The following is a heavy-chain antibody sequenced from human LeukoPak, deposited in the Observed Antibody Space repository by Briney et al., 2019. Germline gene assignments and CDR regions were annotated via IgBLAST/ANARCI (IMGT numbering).Heavy chain of an antibody. CDR3: ATDKMLVWGGTDYYFDY. CDR2: ISWNSGSI. J-gene: IGHJ4*02. D-gene: IGHD3-10*01. CDR1: GFTFDDYA. V-gene: IGHV3-9*01. Sequence: PGGSLRLSCAASGFTFDDYAMHWVRQAPGKGLEWVSGISWNSGSIGYADSVKGRFTIPRDNAKNSLYLQMNSLRAEDTALYYCATDKMLVWGGTDYYFDYWGQGTLVTVSS.